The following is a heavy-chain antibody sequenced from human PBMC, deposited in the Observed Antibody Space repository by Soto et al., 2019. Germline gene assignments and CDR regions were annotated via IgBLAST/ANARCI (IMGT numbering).Heavy chain of an antibody. Sequence: VGSLRLSCAASGFTFSNAWMSWVRQAPGKGLEWVGRIKSKTDGGTTDYAAPVKGRFTISRDDSKNTLYLQMNSLKTEDTAVYYCTTDTARFGVVIISAQLFGYWGQGTLVTVSS. D-gene: IGHD3-3*01. J-gene: IGHJ4*02. CDR3: TTDTARFGVVIISAQLFGY. CDR2: IKSKTDGGTT. V-gene: IGHV3-15*01. CDR1: GFTFSNAW.